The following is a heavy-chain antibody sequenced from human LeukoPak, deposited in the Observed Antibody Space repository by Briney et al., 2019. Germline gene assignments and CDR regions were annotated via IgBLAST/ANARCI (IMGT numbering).Heavy chain of an antibody. V-gene: IGHV1-8*02. CDR3: ARGLSSSRRFDY. J-gene: IGHJ4*02. Sequence: ASVKVSCKASGYTFTSYGISWVRQAPGQGLEWMGWMNPNSGNTGYAQKFQGRVTMTRNTSISTAYMELSSLRSEDTAVYYCARGLSSSRRFDYWGQGTLVTVSS. D-gene: IGHD6-13*01. CDR1: GYTFTSYG. CDR2: MNPNSGNT.